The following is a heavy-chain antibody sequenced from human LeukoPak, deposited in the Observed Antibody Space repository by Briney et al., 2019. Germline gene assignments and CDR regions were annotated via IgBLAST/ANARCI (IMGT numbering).Heavy chain of an antibody. V-gene: IGHV3-23*01. Sequence: GGSLRLSCAASGFTFSSYAMSWVRQAPGKGLEWVSAISGSGGSTYYADSVKGRFTISRDNSKNTLYLQMNSLRAEDTAVYYCAKAPTSDYYYYYMDVWGKGTTVTISS. CDR2: ISGSGGST. J-gene: IGHJ6*03. CDR3: AKAPTSDYYYYYMDV. CDR1: GFTFSSYA. D-gene: IGHD5-12*01.